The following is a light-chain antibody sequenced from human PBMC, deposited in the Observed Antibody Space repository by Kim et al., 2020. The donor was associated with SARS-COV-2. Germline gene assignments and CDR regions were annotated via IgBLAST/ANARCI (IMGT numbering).Light chain of an antibody. Sequence: QPATLTCTGDSNNVRDHGAAWLQQHQGHPPKLLSYRGNSRPSGISERFSASRSGNTDSLTITGLQPEDEADYYCSAWDSSLSAWVFGGGTQLTVL. CDR2: RGN. V-gene: IGLV10-54*04. CDR1: SNNVRDHG. CDR3: SAWDSSLSAWV. J-gene: IGLJ3*02.